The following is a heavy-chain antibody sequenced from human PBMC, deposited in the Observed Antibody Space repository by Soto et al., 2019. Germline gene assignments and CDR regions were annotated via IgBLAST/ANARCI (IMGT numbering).Heavy chain of an antibody. CDR1: YCSIRDLGYR. J-gene: IGHJ3*02. Sequence: TFSYCSIRDLGYRRIMKRQRPGKGLEWIGYIYYSGSTYYNPSLKSRVTISVDTSKNQFSLKLSSVTAADTAVYYCAIRDARLVAADGSSAFDNWCQGVMVTVSS. CDR2: IYYSGST. CDR3: AIRDARLVAADGSSAFDN. D-gene: IGHD6-13*01. V-gene: IGHV4-31*03.